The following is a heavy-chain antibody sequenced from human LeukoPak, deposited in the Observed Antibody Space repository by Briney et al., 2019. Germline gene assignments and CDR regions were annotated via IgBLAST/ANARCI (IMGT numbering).Heavy chain of an antibody. D-gene: IGHD3-22*01. Sequence: GGSLRLSCAASGFTFSSYSMHWVRQAPGKGLEWVSYISSTGTTIYYADSVKGRFTISRDNAKNSLYLQMNSLRAEDTAVYYCARDLYRIVVVPHYFDYWGQGTLVTVSS. CDR3: ARDLYRIVVVPHYFDY. V-gene: IGHV3-48*01. CDR2: ISSTGTTI. J-gene: IGHJ4*02. CDR1: GFTFSSYS.